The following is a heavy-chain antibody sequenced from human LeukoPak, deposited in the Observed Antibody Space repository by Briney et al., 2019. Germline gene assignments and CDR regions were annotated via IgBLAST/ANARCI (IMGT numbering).Heavy chain of an antibody. CDR2: INPNSGGT. J-gene: IGHJ4*02. CDR1: GYTFTGYY. Sequence: ASVKVSCKASGYTFTGYYMHWVRQAPGQGLEWRGWINPNSGGTNYAQKFQGRVTMTRDTSISTAYMELSRLRSDDTAVYYCARALVAEGALSYFDYWGQGTLVTVSS. V-gene: IGHV1-2*02. CDR3: ARALVAEGALSYFDY. D-gene: IGHD1-26*01.